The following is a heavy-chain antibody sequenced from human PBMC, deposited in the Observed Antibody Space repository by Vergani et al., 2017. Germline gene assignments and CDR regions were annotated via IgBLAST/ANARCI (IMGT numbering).Heavy chain of an antibody. CDR2: ISGSGGST. V-gene: IGHV3-23*01. Sequence: EVQLLESGGGLVQPGGSLRLSCAASGFTFSSYAMSWVRQAPGKGLEWVSAISGSGGSTYYADSVKGRFTISRDNSKNTLYLQMNSLRAEDTAVYYCARRAGLGDYASYYYYYYGMDVWGQGTTVTVSS. D-gene: IGHD4-17*01. CDR1: GFTFSSYA. CDR3: ARRAGLGDYASYYYYYYGMDV. J-gene: IGHJ6*02.